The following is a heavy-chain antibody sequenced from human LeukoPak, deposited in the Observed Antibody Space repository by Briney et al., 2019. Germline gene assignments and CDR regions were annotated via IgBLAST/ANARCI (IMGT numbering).Heavy chain of an antibody. D-gene: IGHD3-10*01. Sequence: PSETLSLTCTVSGGSISSSSYYWGWIRQPPGKGLEWIGSIYYSGSTYYNPSLKSRVTISVDTSKNQSSLKLSSVTAADTAVYYCARSYGSGSSAGYWGQGTLVTVSS. CDR3: ARSYGSGSSAGY. V-gene: IGHV4-39*01. J-gene: IGHJ4*02. CDR2: IYYSGST. CDR1: GGSISSSSYY.